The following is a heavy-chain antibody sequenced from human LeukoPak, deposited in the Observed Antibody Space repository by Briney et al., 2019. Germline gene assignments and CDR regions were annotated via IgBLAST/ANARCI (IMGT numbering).Heavy chain of an antibody. V-gene: IGHV4-59*01. CDR1: GGSINSYY. CDR2: IYYSGST. Sequence: PSETLSLTCTVSGGSINSYYWSWIRQPPGKGLEWIGYIYYSGSTNYNPSLKSRVTISVDTSKNQFSLKLSSVTAADAAVYYCARDSSGFVDYWGQGTLVTVSS. D-gene: IGHD3-22*01. CDR3: ARDSSGFVDY. J-gene: IGHJ4*02.